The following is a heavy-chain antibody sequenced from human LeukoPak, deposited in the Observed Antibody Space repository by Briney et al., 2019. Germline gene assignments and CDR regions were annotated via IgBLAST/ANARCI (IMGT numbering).Heavy chain of an antibody. D-gene: IGHD6-13*01. CDR2: IYTGGST. CDR1: GFTVTSNY. Sequence: GGSLRLSCAGSGFTVTSNYMSWVRQAPGKGLEWVSVIYTGGSTYYADSVKGRFTISRDNSKNTVYLQMNSLRAEDTAAYYCAKSPGYSSSFDYWGQGTLVSVSS. CDR3: AKSPGYSSSFDY. V-gene: IGHV3-66*01. J-gene: IGHJ4*02.